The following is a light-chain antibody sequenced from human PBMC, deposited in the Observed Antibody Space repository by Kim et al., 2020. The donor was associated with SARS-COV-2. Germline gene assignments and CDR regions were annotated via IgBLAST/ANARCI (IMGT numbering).Light chain of an antibody. V-gene: IGLV3-19*01. Sequence: SSELTQDPAVSVALGQTVRITCQGDNLRKYHASWYQQKPGQAPVLVLYGRNNRPSGISDRFSGSSSGNTASLTITATQAEDEADYYCHCRDNNGDHPFGGGTKVTVL. J-gene: IGLJ2*01. CDR3: HCRDNNGDHP. CDR2: GRN. CDR1: NLRKYH.